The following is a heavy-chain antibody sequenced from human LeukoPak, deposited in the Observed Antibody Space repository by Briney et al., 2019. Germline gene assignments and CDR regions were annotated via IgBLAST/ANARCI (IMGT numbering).Heavy chain of an antibody. CDR3: AREAYCSSTCCFTYYYYMDV. CDR1: GFTFDDYG. V-gene: IGHV3-20*04. Sequence: GGSLRLSCAASGFTFDDYGMSWVRQAPGKGLEWVSGINWNGGSTGYADSVKGRFTISRDNAKNSLYLQMNSLRAEDTALYYCAREAYCSSTCCFTYYYYMDVWGKGTTVTVSS. D-gene: IGHD2-2*02. J-gene: IGHJ6*03. CDR2: INWNGGST.